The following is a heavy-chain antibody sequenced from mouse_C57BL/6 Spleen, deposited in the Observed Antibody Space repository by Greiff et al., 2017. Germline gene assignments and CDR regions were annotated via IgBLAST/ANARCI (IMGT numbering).Heavy chain of an antibody. V-gene: IGHV1-69*01. CDR2: IDPSDSYT. J-gene: IGHJ2*01. Sequence: QVQLQQPGAELVMPGASVKLSCKASGYTFTSYWMHWVKQRPGQGLEWIGEIDPSDSYTNYNQKFKGKSTLTVDKSSSTAYMQLSSLTSEDSAVYYCARLVEDDYWGQGTTLTVSS. CDR3: ARLVEDDY. D-gene: IGHD1-1*01. CDR1: GYTFTSYW.